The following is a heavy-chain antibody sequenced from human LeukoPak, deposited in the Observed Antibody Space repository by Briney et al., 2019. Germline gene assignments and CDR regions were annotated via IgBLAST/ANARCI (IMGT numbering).Heavy chain of an antibody. CDR3: AQTGRNNYFDS. CDR1: GFTFSDSY. Sequence: GGSLRLSCAASGFTFSDSYMSWIRQAPGEGLDWLACISSSGHTIYYAESVRGRFTISRDNAKNSLYLQLNSLRPEDTAVYYCAQTGRNNYFDSWGQGTLATVSS. V-gene: IGHV3-11*01. CDR2: ISSSGHTI. J-gene: IGHJ5*01.